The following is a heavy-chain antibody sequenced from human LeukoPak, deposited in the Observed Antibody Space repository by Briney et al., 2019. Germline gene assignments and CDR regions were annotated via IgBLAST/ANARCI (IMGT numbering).Heavy chain of an antibody. V-gene: IGHV3-13*01. Sequence: GGSLGLSCAAPGFTFSSNERHWVGKVEGKGLEWASAVGIVGDTYYSGSVKGRFTISRENAENSLFLQMNSLRAGDTAVYYCAREGRGSSADAFDIWGQGTMVTVSS. CDR2: VGIVGDT. CDR1: GFTFSSNE. CDR3: AREGRGSSADAFDI. D-gene: IGHD3-16*01. J-gene: IGHJ3*02.